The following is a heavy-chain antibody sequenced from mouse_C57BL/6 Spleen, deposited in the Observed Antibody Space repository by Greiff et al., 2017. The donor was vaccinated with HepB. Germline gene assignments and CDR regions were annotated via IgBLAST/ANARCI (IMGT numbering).Heavy chain of an antibody. D-gene: IGHD2-4*01. Sequence: VQLQQPGAELVKPGASVKLSCKASGYTFTSYWMHWVKQRPGQGLEWIGMIHPNSGSTNYNEKFKSKATLTVDKSSSTAYMQLSSLTSADSAVYYCATIGYYDYDVDYFDYWGQGTTLTVSS. CDR2: IHPNSGST. CDR1: GYTFTSYW. CDR3: ATIGYYDYDVDYFDY. J-gene: IGHJ2*01. V-gene: IGHV1-64*01.